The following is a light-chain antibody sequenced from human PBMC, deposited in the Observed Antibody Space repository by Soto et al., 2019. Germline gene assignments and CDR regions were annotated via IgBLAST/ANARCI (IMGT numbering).Light chain of an antibody. V-gene: IGLV2-11*01. CDR2: DVT. Sequence: QSALTQPRSVSGSPGQSVTISCTGTSSDVGAYNYVSWYQQHPGKAPKLMIYDVTNRPSGVPDRFSGSKSGNTASLTISGLQAEDEADYFCSAYAGSYIKVLFGEGTKVTVL. CDR1: SSDVGAYNY. CDR3: SAYAGSYIKVL. J-gene: IGLJ2*01.